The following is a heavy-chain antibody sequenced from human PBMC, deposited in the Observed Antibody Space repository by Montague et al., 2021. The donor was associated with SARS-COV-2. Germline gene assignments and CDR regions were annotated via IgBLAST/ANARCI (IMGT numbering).Heavy chain of an antibody. J-gene: IGHJ6*03. Sequence: SETLSLTCAVHGGSFSTYSWNWIRQPPGKGLEWIGEIHHGGSTNYNPSLKSRVTISADTSKNQFSLKLTSVAAADTAVYYCARLGDGVVPCPILGVGAYYYYYYMDVWGKGTTVTVSS. CDR3: ARLGDGVVPCPILGVGAYYYYYYMDV. CDR1: GGSFSTYS. V-gene: IGHV4-34*01. D-gene: IGHD3-10*01. CDR2: IHHGGST.